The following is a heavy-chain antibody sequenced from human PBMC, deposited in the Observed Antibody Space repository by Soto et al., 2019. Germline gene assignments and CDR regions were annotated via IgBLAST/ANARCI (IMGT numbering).Heavy chain of an antibody. J-gene: IGHJ4*02. CDR3: ARAHESGDYRTVDY. CDR1: GYRFIGYY. V-gene: IGHV1-46*01. CDR2: INPSGGAT. D-gene: IGHD4-17*01. Sequence: ASVKVSCKASGYRFIGYYMHWVRQAPGQGLEWVGTINPSGGATTYAQKFQGIVSMTRDTSTSTYYMGLTSLRSEDTAVYFCARAHESGDYRTVDYWGMGTLVTVSS.